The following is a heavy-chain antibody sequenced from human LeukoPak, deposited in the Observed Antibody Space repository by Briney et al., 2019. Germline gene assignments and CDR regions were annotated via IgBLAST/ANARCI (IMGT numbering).Heavy chain of an antibody. Sequence: SETLSLTCTVSGGSISSYYWSWIRQPPGKGLEWIGYIYYSGSTKSNPSLKSRVTISVDTSKNQVSLKLTSVTAADSAVYYCARDGGLRGCFDNWGEGTLVTVS. CDR3: ARDGGLRGCFDN. CDR2: IYYSGST. D-gene: IGHD3-16*01. V-gene: IGHV4-59*01. J-gene: IGHJ4*02. CDR1: GGSISSYY.